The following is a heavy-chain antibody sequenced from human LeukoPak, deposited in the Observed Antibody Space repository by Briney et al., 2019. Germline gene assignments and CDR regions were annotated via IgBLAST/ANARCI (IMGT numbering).Heavy chain of an antibody. CDR1: GGTFSSYA. V-gene: IGHV1-46*01. D-gene: IGHD6-19*01. CDR2: INPSGGST. Sequence: ASVKVSCKASGGTFSSYAISWVRQAPGQGLEWMGIINPSGGSTSYAQKFQGRVTMTRDMSTSTVYMELSSLRSEDTAVYYCARVVAVAGTFDYWGQGTLVTVSS. J-gene: IGHJ4*02. CDR3: ARVVAVAGTFDY.